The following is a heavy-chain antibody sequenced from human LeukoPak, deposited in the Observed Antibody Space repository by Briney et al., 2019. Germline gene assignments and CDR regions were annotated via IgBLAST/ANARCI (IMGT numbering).Heavy chain of an antibody. D-gene: IGHD1-26*01. J-gene: IGHJ4*02. CDR2: IWYDGSNK. CDR1: GFTFSSYG. Sequence: LPGGSLRLSCAASGFTFSSYGMHGVRQAPGKGLEWVAVIWYDGSNKYYADSVKGRFTISRDNSKNTLYLQMNSLRAEDTAVYYCASGWGDTDNSQWGQGTLVTVSS. CDR3: ASGWGDTDNSQ. V-gene: IGHV3-33*01.